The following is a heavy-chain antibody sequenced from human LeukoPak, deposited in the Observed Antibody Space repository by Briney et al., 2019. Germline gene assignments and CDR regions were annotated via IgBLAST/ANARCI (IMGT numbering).Heavy chain of an antibody. D-gene: IGHD3-9*01. V-gene: IGHV3-30*18. CDR1: GFTFSSYG. CDR2: ISYDGSNK. J-gene: IGHJ4*02. Sequence: GGSLRLSCAASGFTFSSYGMHWVRQAPGRGLEWVAVISYDGSNKYYADSVKGRFTIPRDNSKNTLYLQMNSLRAEDTAVYYCAKAPSRDARSDFDSTNSGGYWGQGTLVTVSS. CDR3: AKAPSRDARSDFDSTNSGGY.